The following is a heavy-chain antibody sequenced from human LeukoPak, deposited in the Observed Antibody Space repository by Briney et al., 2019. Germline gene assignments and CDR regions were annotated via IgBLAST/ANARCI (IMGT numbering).Heavy chain of an antibody. CDR2: ISSSGTTI. D-gene: IGHD3-10*01. V-gene: IGHV3-48*03. J-gene: IGHJ4*02. Sequence: PGGSLRLSCAASGFTFSSYEMNWVRQAPGKGLEWVSYISSSGTTIHYADSVKGRFTISRDNSKNTLYLQMNSLRAEDTAVYYCAKGRGAAPKYYFDYWGQGTLVTVSS. CDR1: GFTFSSYE. CDR3: AKGRGAAPKYYFDY.